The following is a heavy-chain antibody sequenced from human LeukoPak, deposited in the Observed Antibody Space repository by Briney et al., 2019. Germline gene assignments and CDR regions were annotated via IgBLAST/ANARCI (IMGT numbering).Heavy chain of an antibody. D-gene: IGHD3-10*01. CDR3: ARDLPDGTRGLFDY. V-gene: IGHV3-7*01. CDR1: GVTFSSYW. CDR2: IKQDVSVK. J-gene: IGHJ4*02. Sequence: GGSLRLSCVGSGVTFSSYWMSWVRQAPGKGLEWGANIKQDVSVKNYVDSVTGPFTLSRDNAKNSLYLQMNRPRADDTPVYYCARDLPDGTRGLFDYWGQGPLVTVSS.